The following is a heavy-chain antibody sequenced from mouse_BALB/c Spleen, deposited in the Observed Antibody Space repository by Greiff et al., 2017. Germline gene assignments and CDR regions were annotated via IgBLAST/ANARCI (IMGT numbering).Heavy chain of an antibody. CDR3: ARAYGSREGYFDV. V-gene: IGHV2-6-7*01. D-gene: IGHD1-1*01. J-gene: IGHJ1*01. Sequence: VMLVESGPGLVAPSQSLSITCTVSGFSLTGYGVNWVRQPPGKGLEWLGMIWGDGSTDYNSALKSRLSISKDNSKSQVFLKMNSLQTDDTARYYCARAYGSREGYFDVWGAGTTVTVSS. CDR1: GFSLTGYG. CDR2: IWGDGST.